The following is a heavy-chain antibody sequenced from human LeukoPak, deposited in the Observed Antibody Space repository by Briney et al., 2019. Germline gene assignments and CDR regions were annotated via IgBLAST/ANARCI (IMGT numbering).Heavy chain of an antibody. J-gene: IGHJ4*02. D-gene: IGHD3-16*01. CDR1: GGSISSYY. CDR2: IYYSGST. Sequence: SETLSLTCTVSGGSISSYYWSWIRQPPGKGLEWIGYIYYSGSTNYDPSLKSRVTISVDTSKNQFSLKLSSVTAADTAVYYCARVIGTVWGTFDYWGQGTLVTVSS. V-gene: IGHV4-59*01. CDR3: ARVIGTVWGTFDY.